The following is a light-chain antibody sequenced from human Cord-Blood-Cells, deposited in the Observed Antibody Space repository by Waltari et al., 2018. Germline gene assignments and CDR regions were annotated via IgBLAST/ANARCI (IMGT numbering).Light chain of an antibody. V-gene: IGKV3-11*01. Sequence: EMLLTQSPATPSLSPGERATLSCRASQSVSSYLAWYQQKPGQAPRLLIYDASNRATGIPARFSGSGSGTDFTLTISSLEPEDFAVYYCQQRSNWPWTFGQGTKVEIK. CDR1: QSVSSY. J-gene: IGKJ1*01. CDR2: DAS. CDR3: QQRSNWPWT.